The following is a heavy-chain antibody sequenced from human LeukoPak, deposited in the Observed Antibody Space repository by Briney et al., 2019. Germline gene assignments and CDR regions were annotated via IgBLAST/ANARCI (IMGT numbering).Heavy chain of an antibody. Sequence: ASVKVSCKASGYTFTSYGISWVRQAPGQGLEWMGWISAYNGNTNYAQKLQGRVTMTEDTSTDTAYMELSSLRSEDTAVYYCATLSFRAVRGRVHQFDPWGQGTLVTVSS. CDR2: ISAYNGNT. D-gene: IGHD3-10*01. V-gene: IGHV1-18*01. CDR1: GYTFTSYG. CDR3: ATLSFRAVRGRVHQFDP. J-gene: IGHJ5*02.